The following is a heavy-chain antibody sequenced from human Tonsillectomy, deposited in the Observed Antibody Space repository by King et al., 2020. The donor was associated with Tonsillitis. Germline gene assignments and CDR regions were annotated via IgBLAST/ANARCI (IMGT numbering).Heavy chain of an antibody. J-gene: IGHJ4*02. D-gene: IGHD2-21*02. CDR1: VCSISSTSYY. V-gene: IGHV4-39*01. CDR3: ASHYCGGDCYPIAAFFDF. Sequence: MQLQESGPGLVKPSETLSPTCTVSVCSISSTSYYWGWIRPPPGKGLEWIGGIYYIGRTYHNPALQSRVTITVDTSKNQFSLQLRSVTAADTAVYFCASHYCGGDCYPIAAFFDFWGQGTLVTVSS. CDR2: IYYIGRT.